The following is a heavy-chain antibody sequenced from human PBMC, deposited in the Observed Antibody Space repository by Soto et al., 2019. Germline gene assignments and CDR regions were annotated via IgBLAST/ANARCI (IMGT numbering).Heavy chain of an antibody. J-gene: IGHJ6*02. CDR3: ARDATLYYYGSGSPRRYYYYYGMDV. D-gene: IGHD3-10*01. CDR1: GDSVSSNSAA. Sequence: PSQTLSLTCAISGDSVSSNSAAWNWIRQSPSRGLEWLGRTYYRSKWYNDYAVSVKSRITINPDTSKNQFSLQLNSVTPEDTAVYYCARDATLYYYGSGSPRRYYYYYGMDVWGQGTTVTVS. CDR2: TYYRSKWYN. V-gene: IGHV6-1*01.